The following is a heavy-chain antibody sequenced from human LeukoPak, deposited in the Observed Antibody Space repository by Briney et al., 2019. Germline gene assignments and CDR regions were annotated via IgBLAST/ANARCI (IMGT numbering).Heavy chain of an antibody. Sequence: PGGSLRLSCVASGFTFSSYSMNWVRQAPGKGLEWVSSISSSSSYIYYADSVKGRFTISRDNAKNSLYLQMNSLRAEDTAVYYCAREIDFDWLLSYYFDYWGQGTLVTVSS. CDR1: GFTFSSYS. J-gene: IGHJ4*02. V-gene: IGHV3-21*01. CDR3: AREIDFDWLLSYYFDY. CDR2: ISSSSSYI. D-gene: IGHD3-9*01.